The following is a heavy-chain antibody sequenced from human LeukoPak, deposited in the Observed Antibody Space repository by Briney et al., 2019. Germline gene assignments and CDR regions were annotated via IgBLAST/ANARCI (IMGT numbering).Heavy chain of an antibody. Sequence: GGSLRLSCAASGFTFSDYYMSWVRQAPGKGLEWVSVIYSGGATYYADSVKGRFTISRDNSKNTLSLQMNSLRVEDTAVYYCARDSRSSGSYDPWGQGTLVTVSS. J-gene: IGHJ5*02. CDR1: GFTFSDYY. CDR2: IYSGGAT. D-gene: IGHD1-26*01. V-gene: IGHV3-53*01. CDR3: ARDSRSSGSYDP.